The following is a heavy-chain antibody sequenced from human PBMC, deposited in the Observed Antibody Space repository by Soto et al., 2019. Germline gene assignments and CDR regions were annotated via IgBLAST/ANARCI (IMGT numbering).Heavy chain of an antibody. CDR3: ARVRGNVLRYFEWSPGAFDS. Sequence: GASVKVSCKASGYTFTSYGISWVRQAPGQGLEWMGWISAYNGNTNYAQKLQGRVTMTTDTSTSTAYMELRSLRSDDTAVYYCARVRGNVLRYFEWSPGAFDSWGQGKMVTVSS. D-gene: IGHD3-9*01. J-gene: IGHJ3*02. V-gene: IGHV1-18*01. CDR1: GYTFTSYG. CDR2: ISAYNGNT.